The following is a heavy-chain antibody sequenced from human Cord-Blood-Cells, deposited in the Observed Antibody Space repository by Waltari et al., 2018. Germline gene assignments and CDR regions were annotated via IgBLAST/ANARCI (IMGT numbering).Heavy chain of an antibody. CDR2: FDPEDGET. V-gene: IGHV1-24*01. D-gene: IGHD3-22*01. CDR3: ATHTPPHYYDSSGYYYYGMDV. CDR1: S. J-gene: IGHJ6*02. Sequence: SMHWVRQAPGKGLEWMGGFDPEDGETIYAQKFQGRVTMTEDTSTDTAYMELSSLRSEDTAVYYCATHTPPHYYDSSGYYYYGMDVWGQGTTVTVSS.